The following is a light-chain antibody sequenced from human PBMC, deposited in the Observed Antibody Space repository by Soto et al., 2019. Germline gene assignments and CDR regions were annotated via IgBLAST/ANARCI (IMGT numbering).Light chain of an antibody. CDR3: QQYNNWPPWT. V-gene: IGKV3-15*01. CDR2: GAS. Sequence: EIVMTQSPASLSVSPGERATLSCTASQSVSSNLAWFQQKPGQAPRLLIYGASTRVTGIPARFSGSGSGTEFTLTISSLQSEYFAVYYCQQYNNWPPWTFGQGTKVEIK. CDR1: QSVSSN. J-gene: IGKJ1*01.